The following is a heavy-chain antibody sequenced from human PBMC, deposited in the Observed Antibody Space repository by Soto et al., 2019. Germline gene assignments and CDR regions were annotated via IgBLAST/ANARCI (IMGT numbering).Heavy chain of an antibody. J-gene: IGHJ4*02. CDR3: AKGSSSSRPYYFDY. D-gene: IGHD2-2*01. CDR1: GFTFSNYA. CDR2: ITGGGGDT. V-gene: IGHV3-23*01. Sequence: EVQLLESGGGLVQPGGSLRLSCAASGFTFSNYAMSWVRQAPGKGLEWFSAITGGGGDTYYADSVKGRFTTSRDNSKNQLDLQMNSLRAEDTAVYYCAKGSSSSRPYYFDYWGQGTLLTVSS.